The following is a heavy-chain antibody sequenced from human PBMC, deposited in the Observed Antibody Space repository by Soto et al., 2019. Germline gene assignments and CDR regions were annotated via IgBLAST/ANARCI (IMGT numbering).Heavy chain of an antibody. Sequence: EVQLLESGGGLVQPGGSLRLSCAASGFTFSSYAMSWVRQAPGKGLEWVSAISGSGGSTYYADSVKGRFTISRDNSKNTLYLQMNSLSAEDTAVYYCAKGPYCSSTSCWSYYYYGMDVWGPGTTVTVSS. CDR1: GFTFSSYA. V-gene: IGHV3-23*01. CDR3: AKGPYCSSTSCWSYYYYGMDV. D-gene: IGHD2-2*01. CDR2: ISGSGGST. J-gene: IGHJ6*02.